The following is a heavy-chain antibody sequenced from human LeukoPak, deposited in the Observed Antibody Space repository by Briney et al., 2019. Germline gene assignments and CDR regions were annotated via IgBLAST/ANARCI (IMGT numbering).Heavy chain of an antibody. CDR2: MQSTGIS. D-gene: IGHD5-18*01. V-gene: IGHV4-59*01. CDR1: GDSISTYH. J-gene: IGHJ4*02. CDR3: AREKRQSYGRYFDP. Sequence: PSETLSLTCSVSGDSISTYHWNWIRKPPGKGLEWIGYMQSTGISKYNPSLKSRVNIFVDTSKNQFVLNLRSVTAADTAVYYCAREKRQSYGRYFDPWGQGMLVTVSS.